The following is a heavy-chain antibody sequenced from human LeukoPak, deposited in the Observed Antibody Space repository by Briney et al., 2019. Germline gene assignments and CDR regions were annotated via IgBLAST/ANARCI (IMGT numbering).Heavy chain of an antibody. CDR2: INPKSGGT. J-gene: IGHJ4*02. CDR3: ARDLSTSSTWELDY. D-gene: IGHD2/OR15-2a*01. V-gene: IGHV1-2*02. CDR1: GYTFTDYL. Sequence: ASVKVSCKASGYTFTDYLTHWVRQAPGQGLEYMGWINPKSGGTEYAQKFQGRVTMTRDTSTSTASMELSRLRSDDTAVYFCARDLSTSSTWELDYWGQGTLVTVSS.